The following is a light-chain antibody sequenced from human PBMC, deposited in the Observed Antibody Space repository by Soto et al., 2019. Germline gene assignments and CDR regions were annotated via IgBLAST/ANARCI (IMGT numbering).Light chain of an antibody. Sequence: SLLTQSPSCLSASVGDRVTITCRASQGINTFLAWYQQKPGKAPKLLIYAASTLQSGVPSRFSGSGSGTDFTLTISSLQPDDFATYYCQHYNSYSEAFGQGTKVDIK. CDR3: QHYNSYSEA. CDR2: AAS. J-gene: IGKJ1*01. V-gene: IGKV1-9*01. CDR1: QGINTF.